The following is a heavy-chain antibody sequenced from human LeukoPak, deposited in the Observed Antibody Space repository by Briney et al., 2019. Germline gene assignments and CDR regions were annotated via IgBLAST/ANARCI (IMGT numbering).Heavy chain of an antibody. D-gene: IGHD2-2*01. CDR2: IYPSGST. CDR1: GGSISSYY. V-gene: IGHV4-4*07. J-gene: IGHJ3*02. CDR3: ARHGGVVVPTAPAAFDI. Sequence: SETLSLTCSVSGGSISSYYWSWIRQTAGKGLEWIGRIYPSGSTNYNPSLKSRVTMSIDTSKNQFSLKLNSVTAADTAVYYCARHGGVVVPTAPAAFDIWGQGTKVTVSS.